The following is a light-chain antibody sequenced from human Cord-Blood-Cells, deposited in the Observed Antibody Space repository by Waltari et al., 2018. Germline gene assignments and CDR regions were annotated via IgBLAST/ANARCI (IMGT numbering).Light chain of an antibody. CDR2: QDS. Sequence: SYELTQPPSVSVSPGQTASITCSGDKLGDKYACWYQQKPGQSPVLVINQDSKRPSGIPERFSGSISGNTATLTVSGTQAMDEADYYCQAWDSSTVVFGGGTKLTVL. CDR1: KLGDKY. CDR3: QAWDSSTVV. V-gene: IGLV3-1*01. J-gene: IGLJ2*01.